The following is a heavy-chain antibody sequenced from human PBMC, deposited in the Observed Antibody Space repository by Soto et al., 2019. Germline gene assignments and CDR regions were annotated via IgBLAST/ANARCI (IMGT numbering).Heavy chain of an antibody. CDR3: ARTYCGGDCYLDY. CDR2: IDPSDSYT. CDR1: GYSFTSYW. J-gene: IGHJ4*02. V-gene: IGHV5-10-1*01. Sequence: PGESLKISCEGSGYSFTSYWISWVRQMPGKGLEWMGRIDPSDSYTNYSPSFQGHVTISADKSISTAYLQWSSLKASDTAMYYCARTYCGGDCYLDYWGQGTLVTVSS. D-gene: IGHD2-21*02.